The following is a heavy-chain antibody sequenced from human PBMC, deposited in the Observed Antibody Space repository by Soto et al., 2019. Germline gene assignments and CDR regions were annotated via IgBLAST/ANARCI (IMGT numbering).Heavy chain of an antibody. J-gene: IGHJ4*02. D-gene: IGHD2-21*02. Sequence: QVQLVQSGDEVKKPGSSVKVSCKASGGTFSSYTISWVRQAPGQGLEWMGRIIPILGITNYAQKFQGRVTITADKSTSTAYKELSSLRSEDTAVYYCATDGVVVTAIPVYWGQGTLVTVSS. V-gene: IGHV1-69*08. CDR1: GGTFSSYT. CDR3: ATDGVVVTAIPVY. CDR2: IIPILGIT.